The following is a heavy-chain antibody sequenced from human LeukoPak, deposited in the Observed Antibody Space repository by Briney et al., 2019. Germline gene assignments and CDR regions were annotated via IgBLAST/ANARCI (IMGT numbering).Heavy chain of an antibody. CDR1: GDSVSSKNGA. V-gene: IGHV6-1*01. D-gene: IGHD6-19*01. J-gene: IGHJ4*02. CDR3: ARDFGTTGWHTFDY. Sequence: SQTLSLTCVVSGDSVSSKNGAWNWIRQSPSRGLEWLGRTYYRSKWYNDYAESMEGRMTISQDTSKNQYSLHLNSVTPDHTAVYYCARDFGTTGWHTFDYWGQGTLVTVSS. CDR2: TYYRSKWYN.